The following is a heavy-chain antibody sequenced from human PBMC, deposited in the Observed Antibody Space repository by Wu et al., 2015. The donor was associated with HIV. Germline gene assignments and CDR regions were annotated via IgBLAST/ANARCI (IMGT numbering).Heavy chain of an antibody. V-gene: IGHV1-2*02. Sequence: QVQLVQSGAEVKKPGASVKVSCKASGYTFTGYYMHWVRQAPGQGLEWMGWINPNSGGTNYAQKFQGRVTMTRDTSISTAYMELSRLRSDDTAVYYCARVLIAAADLPYYYYGMDVWGQGTTVTVSS. J-gene: IGHJ6*02. CDR1: GYTFTGYY. CDR2: INPNSGGT. D-gene: IGHD6-13*01. CDR3: ARVLIAAADLPYYYYGMDV.